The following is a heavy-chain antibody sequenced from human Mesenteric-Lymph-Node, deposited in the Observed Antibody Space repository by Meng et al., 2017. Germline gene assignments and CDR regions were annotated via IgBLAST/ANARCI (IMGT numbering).Heavy chain of an antibody. Sequence: QVQLQLWCAGLFKPSETLSLTCAVHGGSFSGYYWSWIRQPPGKGLEWIGEINHSGSTNYNPSLKSRVTISVDTSKNQFSLKLSSVTAADTAVYYCARGGGNSWYIDYWGQGTLVTVSS. CDR3: ARGGGNSWYIDY. J-gene: IGHJ4*02. CDR1: GGSFSGYY. D-gene: IGHD6-13*01. V-gene: IGHV4-34*01. CDR2: INHSGST.